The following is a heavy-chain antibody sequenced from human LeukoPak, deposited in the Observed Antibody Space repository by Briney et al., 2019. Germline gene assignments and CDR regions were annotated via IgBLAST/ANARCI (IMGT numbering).Heavy chain of an antibody. Sequence: PGGSLRLSCAASGFTFSSYAMHWVRQAPGKGLEWVAVISYDGSNKYYADSVKGRFTISRDNSKNTLYLQMNSLRAEDTAVYYCASGYYYYYGMDVWGQGTTVTVSS. CDR2: ISYDGSNK. J-gene: IGHJ6*02. CDR1: GFTFSSYA. V-gene: IGHV3-30-3*01. CDR3: ASGYYYYYGMDV.